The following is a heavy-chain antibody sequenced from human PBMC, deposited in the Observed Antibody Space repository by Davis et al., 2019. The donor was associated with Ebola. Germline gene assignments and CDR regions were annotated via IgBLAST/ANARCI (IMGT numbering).Heavy chain of an antibody. CDR2: ISYDGSNK. CDR1: GFTFSSYG. Sequence: GESLKISCAASGFTFSSYGMHWVRQAPGKGLEWVAVISYDGSNKYYADSVKGRFTISRDNSKNTLYLQMNSLRAEDTAVYYCAREDPYSSSYYYGMDVWGQGTTVTVPS. V-gene: IGHV3-30*19. D-gene: IGHD2-21*01. J-gene: IGHJ6*02. CDR3: AREDPYSSSYYYGMDV.